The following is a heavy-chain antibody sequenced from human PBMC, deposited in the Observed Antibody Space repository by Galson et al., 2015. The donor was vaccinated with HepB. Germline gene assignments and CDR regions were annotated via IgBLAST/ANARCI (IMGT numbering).Heavy chain of an antibody. CDR2: IENDGSET. CDR3: STIFDSPSDSPSDS. J-gene: IGHJ4*02. V-gene: IGHV3-74*01. D-gene: IGHD3-3*01. Sequence: SLRLSCAASGFTLGSHWMHWVRQAPEKGLMWVSRIENDGSETSYADSVNGRFTISRDNARNTLYLQMHSLRAEDTAVYYCSTIFDSPSDSPSDSWGQGTLVTVSS. CDR1: GFTLGSHW.